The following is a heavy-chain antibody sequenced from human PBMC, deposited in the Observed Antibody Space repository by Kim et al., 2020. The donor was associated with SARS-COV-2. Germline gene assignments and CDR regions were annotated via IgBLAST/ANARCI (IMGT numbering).Heavy chain of an antibody. D-gene: IGHD3-22*01. CDR3: ARHLRACNKNSGSSYRQFDV. Sequence: SETLSLTCSVAGGSISGYYWSWIRQPPGKGLEWIGYIYYSGNTNYNPSLKSRVTMLLDTSKNQFSLNLRSVTAADTALYHCARHLRACNKNSGSSYRQFDVWGRGTLVTVSS. CDR1: GGSISGYY. CDR2: IYYSGNT. V-gene: IGHV4-59*08. J-gene: IGHJ2*01.